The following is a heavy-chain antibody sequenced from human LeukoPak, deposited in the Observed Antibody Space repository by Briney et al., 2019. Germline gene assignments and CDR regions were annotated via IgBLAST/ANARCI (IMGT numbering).Heavy chain of an antibody. CDR3: AKSKVPSYDILTGPTQDY. CDR1: GFTFSSYA. D-gene: IGHD3-9*01. CDR2: ISGSGGST. Sequence: GGSLRVSCAASGFTFSSYAMSWVRQAPGKGLEWVSAISGSGGSTYYADSVKGRFTISRDNSKNTLYLQMNSRRAEDTAVYYCAKSKVPSYDILTGPTQDYWGQGTLVTVSS. J-gene: IGHJ4*02. V-gene: IGHV3-23*01.